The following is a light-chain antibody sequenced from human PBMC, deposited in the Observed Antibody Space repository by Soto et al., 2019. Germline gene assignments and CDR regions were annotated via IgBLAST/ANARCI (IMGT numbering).Light chain of an antibody. V-gene: IGLV2-14*01. Sequence: QSVLTQPASVSGSPGQSITISCTGTSSDVGGYNYVSWYQQHPGKAPKLMIYEVSNRPSGVSNRFSGSKSGNTASLTISGLQAEDEADYYCSSYTSSSTVVFGGGTKPTVL. CDR3: SSYTSSSTVV. CDR1: SSDVGGYNY. CDR2: EVS. J-gene: IGLJ2*01.